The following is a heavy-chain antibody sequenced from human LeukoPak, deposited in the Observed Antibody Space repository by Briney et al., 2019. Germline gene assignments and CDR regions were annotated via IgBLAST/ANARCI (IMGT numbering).Heavy chain of an antibody. CDR2: IKSKPAGGTT. CDR3: TTTLGYSGYDVGY. V-gene: IGHV3-15*01. CDR1: GITFSNAW. J-gene: IGHJ4*02. D-gene: IGHD5-12*01. Sequence: GGSLRLSCAASGITFSNAWMSWVRQAPGKGLEWVGRIKSKPAGGTTDYAAPVKGRFTISRDDSKMTLYLQMNSLKTEDTAVYYCTTTLGYSGYDVGYWGQGTLVTVSS.